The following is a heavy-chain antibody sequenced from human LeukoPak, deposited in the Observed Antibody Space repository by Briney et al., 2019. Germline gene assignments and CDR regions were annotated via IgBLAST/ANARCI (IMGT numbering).Heavy chain of an antibody. V-gene: IGHV4-39*01. Sequence: SETLSLTCAVYGGSFSSYYWGWIRQPPGKGLEWIGSIYYSGSTYYNPSLESRVIISVDTSKNQFSLKLSSETAADTAVYYCARHSSMRSPITPWGQGTLVTVSS. D-gene: IGHD3-22*01. CDR2: IYYSGST. J-gene: IGHJ5*02. CDR1: GGSFSSYY. CDR3: ARHSSMRSPITP.